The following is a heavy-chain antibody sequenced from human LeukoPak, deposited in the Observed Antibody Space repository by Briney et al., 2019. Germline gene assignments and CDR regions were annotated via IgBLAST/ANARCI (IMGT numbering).Heavy chain of an antibody. CDR1: GYTLTELS. CDR3: ATVYNWNDAGAFDI. V-gene: IGHV1-24*01. Sequence: ASVKVSCKVSGYTLTELSMHWLRQAPGKGLEWMGGFDPEDGETIYAQKFQGRVTMTEDTSTDTAYMELSSLRSEGTAVYYCATVYNWNDAGAFDIGGQGTMVTVSS. D-gene: IGHD1-1*01. J-gene: IGHJ3*02. CDR2: FDPEDGET.